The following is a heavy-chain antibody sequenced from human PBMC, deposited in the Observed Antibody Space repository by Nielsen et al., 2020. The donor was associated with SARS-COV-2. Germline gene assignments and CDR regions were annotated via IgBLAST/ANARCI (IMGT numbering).Heavy chain of an antibody. D-gene: IGHD6-19*01. V-gene: IGHV3-30*18. Sequence: GESLKISCAASGFTFSSYGMHWVRQAPGKGLEWVTGISYDGSRKYFADSVKGRFTVSRDNSKNTLYLDLNSLRPEDTAVYYCTNSRGGDTSGWYEFDYWGQGTLVTVSS. J-gene: IGHJ4*02. CDR2: ISYDGSRK. CDR3: TNSRGGDTSGWYEFDY. CDR1: GFTFSSYG.